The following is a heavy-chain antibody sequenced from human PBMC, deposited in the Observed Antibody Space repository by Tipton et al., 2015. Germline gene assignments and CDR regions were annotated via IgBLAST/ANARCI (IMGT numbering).Heavy chain of an antibody. CDR1: GGSVSSGSYY. CDR2: ISFSDTT. V-gene: IGHV4-61*01. D-gene: IGHD2-15*01. Sequence: TLSLTCTVSGGSVSSGSYYWSWIRQPPGKGLEWIGYISFSDTTHYNPSLKSRVTISVDTSKNEVSLMLNSVTAADTAVYFCARDHSSWWDWGQGTLVTVSS. CDR3: ARDHSSWWD. J-gene: IGHJ4*02.